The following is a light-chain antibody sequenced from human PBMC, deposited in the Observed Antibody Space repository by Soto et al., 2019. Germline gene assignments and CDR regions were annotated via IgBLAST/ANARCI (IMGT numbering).Light chain of an antibody. J-gene: IGLJ3*02. Sequence: QSALTQPASVSGSPGQSITISCTGTSSDVGGYNRVSWYQQHPDKAPNLLIYDVNKRPSGISNHFSGSKSGNTASLTISGLQAEDEADYYCCSYAGGSSWVFGGGTKRTVL. V-gene: IGLV2-23*02. CDR2: DVN. CDR1: SSDVGGYNR. CDR3: CSYAGGSSWV.